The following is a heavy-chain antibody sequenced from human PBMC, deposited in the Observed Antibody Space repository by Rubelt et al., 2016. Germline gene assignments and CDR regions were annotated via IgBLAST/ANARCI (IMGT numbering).Heavy chain of an antibody. V-gene: IGHV3-30*18. CDR2: ISYDGSNK. J-gene: IGHJ4*02. D-gene: IGHD2-8*01. CDR3: ANLGVY. CDR1: GFTFSSYG. Sequence: QVQLVESGGGVVQPGRSLRLSCAASGFTFSSYGMHWVRQAPGKGLEWVAVISYDGSNKDYADSVKGRFTISRDNSKNTLYLQMNSLRAEDTAVYYCANLGVYWGQGTLVTVSS.